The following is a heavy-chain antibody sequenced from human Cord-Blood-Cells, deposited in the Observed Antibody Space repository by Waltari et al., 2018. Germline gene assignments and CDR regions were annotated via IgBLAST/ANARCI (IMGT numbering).Heavy chain of an antibody. D-gene: IGHD7-27*01. CDR2: INHSGST. Sequence: QVQLQQWGAGLLKPSETLSLTCAVSGGSFSGYYWSWFRQPPGKGLEWIGEINHSGSTNYNPSLKSRVTISVDTSKNQFSLKLSSVTAADTAVYYCARPLPGDDAFDIWGQGTMVTVSS. J-gene: IGHJ3*02. CDR1: GGSFSGYY. CDR3: ARPLPGDDAFDI. V-gene: IGHV4-34*01.